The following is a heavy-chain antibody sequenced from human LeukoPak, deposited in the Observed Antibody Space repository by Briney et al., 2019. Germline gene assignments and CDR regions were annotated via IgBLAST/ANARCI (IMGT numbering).Heavy chain of an antibody. CDR2: INPQRRDT. D-gene: IGHD4/OR15-4a*01. CDR3: ARRKYGAGYNGMDV. V-gene: IGHV1-18*01. J-gene: IGHJ6*02. CDR1: GYTYSAYV. Sequence: APVKVSCKASGYTYSAYVINLVTLSPGRRPKSMASINPQRRDTPNAKNFQGRITDTACTFTNTAYMELRRLRSDDTAIYYCARRKYGAGYNGMDVWGQGTTVSVCS.